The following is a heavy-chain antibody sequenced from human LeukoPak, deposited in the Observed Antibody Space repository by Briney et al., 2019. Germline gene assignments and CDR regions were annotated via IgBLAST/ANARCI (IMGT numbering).Heavy chain of an antibody. D-gene: IGHD6-25*01. CDR1: GFTVSSNY. V-gene: IGHV3-53*01. Sequence: GGSLRLSCAASGFTVSSNYMSWVRQAPGKGLDWVSVIYSGGSTYYADSVKGRFTISRDNSKNTLYLQMNSLRAEDTAVYYCARAAADAFDIWGQGTMVTVSS. J-gene: IGHJ3*02. CDR3: ARAAADAFDI. CDR2: IYSGGST.